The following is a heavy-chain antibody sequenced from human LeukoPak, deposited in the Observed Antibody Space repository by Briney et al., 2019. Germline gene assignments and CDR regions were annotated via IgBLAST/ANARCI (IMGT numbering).Heavy chain of an antibody. CDR3: ARGQLRYFDWLYY. D-gene: IGHD3-9*01. Sequence: SETLSLTCAVYGGSFSGYYWSWIRQPPGKGLEWIGEINHSGSTNYNPSLKSRVTISVDTSKNQFSLKLSSVTAADTAVYYRARGQLRYFDWLYYWGQGTLVTVSS. V-gene: IGHV4-34*01. CDR1: GGSFSGYY. J-gene: IGHJ4*02. CDR2: INHSGST.